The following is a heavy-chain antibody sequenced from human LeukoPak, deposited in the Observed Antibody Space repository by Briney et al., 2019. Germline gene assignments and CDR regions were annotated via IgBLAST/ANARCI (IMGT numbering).Heavy chain of an antibody. V-gene: IGHV4-59*08. Sequence: PSETLSLTCTVSGVSISSYYWSWIRQPPGKGLEWIAHIYYSGSTNYNPSLKSRVTISVDTSENQFSLNLSSVTAADTAVYYCARQGYGLGSHRSTADDGFDIWGQGTMVTVSS. D-gene: IGHD3-10*01. CDR1: GVSISSYY. CDR3: ARQGYGLGSHRSTADDGFDI. J-gene: IGHJ3*02. CDR2: IYYSGST.